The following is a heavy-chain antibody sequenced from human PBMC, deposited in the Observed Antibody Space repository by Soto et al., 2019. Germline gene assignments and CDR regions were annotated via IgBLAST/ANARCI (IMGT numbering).Heavy chain of an antibody. D-gene: IGHD3-22*01. CDR2: IYTSGST. CDR3: ARDGHYYGSSGYYQDPIFRFDP. CDR1: GGSISSYY. Sequence: PSETLSLTCTVSGGSISSYYWSWIRQPAGKGLEWIGRIYTSGSTNYNPSLKSRVTMSVDTSKNQFSQKLSCVTAADTAVYYCARDGHYYGSSGYYQDPIFRFDPWGQGTLVTVSS. V-gene: IGHV4-4*07. J-gene: IGHJ5*02.